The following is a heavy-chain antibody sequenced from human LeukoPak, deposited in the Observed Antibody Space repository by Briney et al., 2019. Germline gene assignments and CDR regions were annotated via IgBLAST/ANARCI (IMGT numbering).Heavy chain of an antibody. Sequence: SETLSLTCTVSGASISSYYWSCIRQPAGKGLEWTGRIYTSGSTNYNPSLKSRVTMSVDTSKNQFSLKLSSVAAADTAVYYCARVVGATYDAFDIWGQGTMVTVSS. CDR3: ARVVGATYDAFDI. V-gene: IGHV4-4*07. J-gene: IGHJ3*02. D-gene: IGHD1-26*01. CDR2: IYTSGST. CDR1: GASISSYY.